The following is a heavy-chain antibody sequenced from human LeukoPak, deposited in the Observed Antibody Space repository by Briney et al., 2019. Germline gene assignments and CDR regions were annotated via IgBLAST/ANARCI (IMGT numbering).Heavy chain of an antibody. Sequence: SETLSLTCAVSGVSFNDYYWSWVRQTPGKGLEWIREINHSGYTNDSPSLKSRVTLSIDTSRKQFSLNLRSVTVADSGIYYCTRMTTGHDYWGQGTLVTVSS. CDR1: GVSFNDYY. CDR2: INHSGYT. CDR3: TRMTTGHDY. D-gene: IGHD4-17*01. J-gene: IGHJ4*02. V-gene: IGHV4-34*01.